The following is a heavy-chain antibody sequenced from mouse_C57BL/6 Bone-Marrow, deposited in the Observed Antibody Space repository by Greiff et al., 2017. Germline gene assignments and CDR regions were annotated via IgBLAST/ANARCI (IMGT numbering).Heavy chain of an antibody. CDR3: ARGGNYGGYYFDY. D-gene: IGHD2-1*01. J-gene: IGHJ2*01. CDR1: GYTFTTYP. Sequence: VQLQQSGAELVKPGASVQMSCKASGYTFTTYPLEWMKQNHGKSLEWIGNFHPYNDDTKYNEKFKGKATLTVEKSSSTVYLELSRLTSDDSAVYYCARGGNYGGYYFDYWGQGTTLTVSS. CDR2: FHPYNDDT. V-gene: IGHV1-47*01.